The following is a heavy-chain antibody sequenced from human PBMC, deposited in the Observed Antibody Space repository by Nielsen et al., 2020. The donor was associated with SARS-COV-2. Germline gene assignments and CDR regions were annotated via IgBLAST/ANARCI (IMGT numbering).Heavy chain of an antibody. CDR1: GFTFSSYG. CDR3: AKEPPTQWELPQGGDAFDI. J-gene: IGHJ3*02. V-gene: IGHV3-30*18. CDR2: ISYDGSNK. Sequence: GESLKISCAASGFTFSSYGMHWVRQAPGKGLEWVAVISYDGSNKYYADSVKGRFTISRDNSKNTLYLQMNSLRAEDTAVYYCAKEPPTQWELPQGGDAFDIWGQGTMVTVSS. D-gene: IGHD1-26*01.